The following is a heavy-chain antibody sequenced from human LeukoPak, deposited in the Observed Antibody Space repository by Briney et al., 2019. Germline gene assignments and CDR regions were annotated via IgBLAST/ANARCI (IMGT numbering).Heavy chain of an antibody. CDR2: ISEGGNYV. D-gene: IGHD1-26*01. Sequence: PGGSLRLSCAASGFTFSSYGMNWIRQAPGKGLEWVAGISEGGNYVNYAASLKGRFTISRDNAKNSLYLQMNSLRAEDTAVYYCARGIGNPWGQGTLVTVSS. CDR1: GFTFSSYG. V-gene: IGHV3-21*06. CDR3: ARGIGNP. J-gene: IGHJ5*02.